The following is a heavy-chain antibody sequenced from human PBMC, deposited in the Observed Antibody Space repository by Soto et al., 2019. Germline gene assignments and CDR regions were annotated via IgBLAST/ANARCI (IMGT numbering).Heavy chain of an antibody. J-gene: IGHJ4*02. V-gene: IGHV4-59*01. D-gene: IGHD6-19*01. CDR1: GGSISSYY. CDR2: IYYSGST. Sequence: SETLSLTCTVSGGSISSYYWSWIRQPPGKGLEWIGYIYYSGSTNYNPSLKSRVTISVDTPKNQFSLKLSSVTAADTAVYYCARSYSSGWSHYFDYWGQVTLVTVSS. CDR3: ARSYSSGWSHYFDY.